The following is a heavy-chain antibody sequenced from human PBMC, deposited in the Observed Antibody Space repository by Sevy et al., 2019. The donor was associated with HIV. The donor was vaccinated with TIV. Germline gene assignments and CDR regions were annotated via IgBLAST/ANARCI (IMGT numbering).Heavy chain of an antibody. CDR3: ARHGLVYYYDSSGYFDY. CDR2: IYYTGST. CDR1: GGSISSYY. Sequence: LSLTCTVSGGSISSYYWSWIRQPPGKGLEWIGYIYYTGSTNYNPSLKSRVTISVDTSKNQFSLKLSSVTAADTAVYYCARHGLVYYYDSSGYFDYWGQGTLVTVSS. V-gene: IGHV4-59*08. D-gene: IGHD3-22*01. J-gene: IGHJ4*02.